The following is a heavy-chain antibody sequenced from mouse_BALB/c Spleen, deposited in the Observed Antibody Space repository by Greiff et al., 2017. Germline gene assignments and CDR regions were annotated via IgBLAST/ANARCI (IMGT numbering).Heavy chain of an antibody. CDR1: GFSLTSYG. CDR2: IWAGGST. CDR3: AREHGHWYFDV. J-gene: IGHJ1*01. V-gene: IGHV2-9*02. Sequence: VKVVESGPGLVAPSQSLSITCTVSGFSLTSYGVHWVRQPPGKGLEWLGVIWAGGSTNYNSALMSRLSISKDNSKSQVFLKMNSLQTDDTAMYYCAREHGHWYFDVWGAGTTVTVSS.